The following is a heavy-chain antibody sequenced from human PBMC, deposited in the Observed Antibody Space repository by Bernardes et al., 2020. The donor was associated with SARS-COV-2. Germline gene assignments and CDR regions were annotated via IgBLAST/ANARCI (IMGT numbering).Heavy chain of an antibody. CDR2: IYPDDSDT. CDR3: ATYNRAVYFYGLDV. V-gene: IGHV5-51*01. J-gene: IGHJ6*02. D-gene: IGHD1-20*01. CDR1: GRTFTYYW. Sequence: GESLKSSCKASGRTFTYYWIAWVRQKPGKGLEWMGIIYPDDSDTRYSPSFRGQVTISADKSINTAYLQWSSLKASDTAIYYCATYNRAVYFYGLDVWGQGTTVTVSS.